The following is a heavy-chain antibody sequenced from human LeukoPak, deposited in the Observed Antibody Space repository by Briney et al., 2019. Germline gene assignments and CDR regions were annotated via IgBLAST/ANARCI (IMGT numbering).Heavy chain of an antibody. CDR2: IDPSDSYT. J-gene: IGHJ2*01. V-gene: IGHV5-10-1*01. CDR1: GYTFTSYW. CDR3: VRRAVSSGYWYFDL. Sequence: GESLKISCQGSGYTFTSYWISWVRQMPGKGLEWMGRIDPSDSYTNYSPSFQGHVTISVDKSISTAYLQWSSLKASDIAMYYCVRRAVSSGYWYFDLWGRGTLVTVSS. D-gene: IGHD6-19*01.